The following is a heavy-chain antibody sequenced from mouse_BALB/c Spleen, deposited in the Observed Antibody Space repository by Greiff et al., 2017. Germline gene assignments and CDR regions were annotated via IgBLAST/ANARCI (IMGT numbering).Heavy chain of an antibody. D-gene: IGHD1-1*01. CDR3: AREIYYYGSRVAY. Sequence: EVQVVESGPGLVKPSQSLSLTCSVTGYSITSGYYWNWIRQFPGNKLEWMGYISYDGSNNYNPSLKNRISITRDTSKNQFFLKLNSVTTEDTATYYSAREIYYYGSRVAYWGQGTLVTVSA. V-gene: IGHV3-6*02. J-gene: IGHJ3*01. CDR1: GYSITSGYY. CDR2: ISYDGSN.